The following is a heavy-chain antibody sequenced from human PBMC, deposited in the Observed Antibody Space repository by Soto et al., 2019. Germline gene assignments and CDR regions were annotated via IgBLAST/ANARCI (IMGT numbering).Heavy chain of an antibody. CDR1: GVTIHSNY. CDR3: AKGHYYDSHFDH. CDR2: IYSGGSK. V-gene: IGHV3-53*01. J-gene: IGHJ4*02. D-gene: IGHD3-22*01. Sequence: PGGSLRLSCVGSGVTIHSNYVNWVRQGPGKGLEWLSVIYSGGSKNYADSVKGRFTISRDNSKDTVYLQMNSLRHEDTAVYYCAKGHYYDSHFDHWGQGT.